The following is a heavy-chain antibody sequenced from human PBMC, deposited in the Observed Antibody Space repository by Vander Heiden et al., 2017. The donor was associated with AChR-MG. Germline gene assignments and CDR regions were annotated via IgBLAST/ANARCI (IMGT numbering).Heavy chain of an antibody. Sequence: QVQLVQSGAEVKKPGSSVKVSCKASGGTFSSYAISWVRQAPGQGLEWMGGIIPIFGTANYAQKFQDRVTITADKSTSTAYMELSSLRSEDTAVYYCARLGRLYNWNAGGRNWFDPWGQGTLVTVSS. J-gene: IGHJ5*02. D-gene: IGHD1-20*01. CDR3: ARLGRLYNWNAGGRNWFDP. V-gene: IGHV1-69*06. CDR2: IIPIFGTA. CDR1: GGTFSSYA.